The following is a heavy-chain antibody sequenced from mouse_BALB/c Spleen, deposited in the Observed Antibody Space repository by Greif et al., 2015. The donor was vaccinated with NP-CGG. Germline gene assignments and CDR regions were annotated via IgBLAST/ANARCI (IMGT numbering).Heavy chain of an antibody. V-gene: IGHV1S130*01. CDR3: ARSGDYDNSFDY. CDR2: IHPNSGNT. Sequence: QVQLKQSGSVLVRPGASVKLSCKASGYTFSSSWMHWAKQRPGQGLEWIGEIHPNSGNTNYNEKFKGKATLTVDTSSSTAYVDLTSLTPEDSAVYYCARSGDYDNSFDYWGQGTTLTVSS. J-gene: IGHJ2*01. CDR1: GYTFSSSW. D-gene: IGHD2-4*01.